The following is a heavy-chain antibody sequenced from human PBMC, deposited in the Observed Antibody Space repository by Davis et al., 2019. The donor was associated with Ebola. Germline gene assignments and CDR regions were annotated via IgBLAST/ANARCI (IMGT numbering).Heavy chain of an antibody. CDR2: IYPSGNT. Sequence: SETLSLTCAVSGGSISSSTWWSWVRQSPGKGLEWIGEIYPSGNTNYNPSLKSRVTISVHRSKNQFSLKLNSVTAADTAVYYCARPLATSGRAYDAFDIWGQGTVVTVSS. CDR1: GGSISSSTW. D-gene: IGHD6-13*01. V-gene: IGHV4-4*02. CDR3: ARPLATSGRAYDAFDI. J-gene: IGHJ3*02.